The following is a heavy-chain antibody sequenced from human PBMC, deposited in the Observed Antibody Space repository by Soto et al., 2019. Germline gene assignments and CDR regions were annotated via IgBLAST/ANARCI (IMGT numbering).Heavy chain of an antibody. D-gene: IGHD3-3*01. CDR1: GFTVTNAW. J-gene: IGHJ4*02. V-gene: IGHV3-23*01. CDR3: AKDPRSANYDFWSGYYFDY. Sequence: GGSLRLSCAASGFTVTNAWMSWVRQAQGKGLEWVGLISGGGGSTYYADSVRGRFTISRDNSKNTLYLQMNSLRAEDTAVYYCAKDPRSANYDFWSGYYFDYWGQGTLVTVSS. CDR2: ISGGGGST.